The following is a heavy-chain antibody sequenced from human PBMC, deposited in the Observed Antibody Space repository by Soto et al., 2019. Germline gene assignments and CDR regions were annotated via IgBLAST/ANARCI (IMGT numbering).Heavy chain of an antibody. Sequence: PGGSLRLSCAASGFTFSSYGMYWVRQAPGKGLEWVALISFDGSNKYYADSVKGRFTISRDNSRNTLYLQMNNLRAEDTAVYYCAMKASPTGYHYGMDVWGQGTTVTVSS. J-gene: IGHJ6*02. CDR2: ISFDGSNK. V-gene: IGHV3-30*03. D-gene: IGHD1-1*01. CDR3: AMKASPTGYHYGMDV. CDR1: GFTFSSYG.